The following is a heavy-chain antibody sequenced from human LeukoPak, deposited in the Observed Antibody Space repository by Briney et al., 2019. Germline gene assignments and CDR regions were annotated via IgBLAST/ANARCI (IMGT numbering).Heavy chain of an antibody. CDR3: TRGSLFRTTASPLDY. CDR2: IIPIFDTP. D-gene: IGHD2/OR15-2a*01. Sequence: SVKVSCKASGGTFTNYAINWVRQAPGQGLEWMGGIIPIFDTPDYAQKFQGRVTITTDESAYTAYLELSSLRSEDTAIYYCTRGSLFRTTASPLDYWGQGTPVSVSS. J-gene: IGHJ4*02. V-gene: IGHV1-69*05. CDR1: GGTFTNYA.